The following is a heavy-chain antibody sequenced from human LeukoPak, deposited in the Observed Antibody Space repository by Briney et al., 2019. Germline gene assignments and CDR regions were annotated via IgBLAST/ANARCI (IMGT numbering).Heavy chain of an antibody. CDR1: IESFSGYY. V-gene: IGHV4-34*01. CDR3: ARARGDLSLDY. Sequence: KTSETLSLTCAVYIESFSGYYWTWIRQPPGKGLEWIGETTHSGSTNYNPSLKSRVTISVDTSKNQLSLKLSSLIAADTAVYYCARARGDLSLDYWGRGTPVTVSS. J-gene: IGHJ4*02. CDR2: TTHSGST. D-gene: IGHD2-21*02.